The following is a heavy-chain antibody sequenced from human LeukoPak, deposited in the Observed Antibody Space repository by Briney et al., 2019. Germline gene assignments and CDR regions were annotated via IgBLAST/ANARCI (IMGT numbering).Heavy chain of an antibody. CDR2: I. J-gene: IGHJ4*02. CDR1: GFTFSSYA. V-gene: IGHV3-23*01. Sequence: PGASLRLSCAASGFTFSSYAMSWVRQAPGKGLEWVSAIKGRFTISRDNSKNTLYLQMNSLRAEDTAVYYCANWLGNYFDYWGQGTLVTVSS. CDR3: ANWLGNYFDY. D-gene: IGHD6-19*01.